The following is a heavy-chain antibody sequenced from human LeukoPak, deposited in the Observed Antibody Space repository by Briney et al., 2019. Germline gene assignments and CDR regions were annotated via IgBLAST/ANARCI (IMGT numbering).Heavy chain of an antibody. CDR1: GFTFSSYA. Sequence: GGSLRLSCAASGFTFSSYAMSWVRQAPGKGLEWVSAISGSGGNTYYADSVKGRFTISRDNSKNTLYLQMNSLRAEDTAVYYCAKTGTPWYYFDYWGQGTLVTVSS. V-gene: IGHV3-23*01. CDR3: AKTGTPWYYFDY. D-gene: IGHD6-13*01. CDR2: ISGSGGNT. J-gene: IGHJ4*02.